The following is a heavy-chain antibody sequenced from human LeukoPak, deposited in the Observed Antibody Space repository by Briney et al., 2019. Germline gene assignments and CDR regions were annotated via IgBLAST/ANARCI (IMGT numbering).Heavy chain of an antibody. CDR3: ARTAIVLVPAASDY. D-gene: IGHD2-2*01. V-gene: IGHV1-18*01. CDR1: GYTFTSYG. Sequence: ASVKVSCKASGYTFTSYGIGWARQAPGQGLEWMGWISAYNGNTNYARKLQGRVTMTTDTSTSTAYMELRSLRSDDTAVYYCARTAIVLVPAASDYWGQGTLVTVSS. J-gene: IGHJ4*02. CDR2: ISAYNGNT.